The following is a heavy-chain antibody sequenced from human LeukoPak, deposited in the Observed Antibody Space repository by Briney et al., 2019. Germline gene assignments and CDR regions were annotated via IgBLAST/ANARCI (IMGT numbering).Heavy chain of an antibody. J-gene: IGHJ5*02. V-gene: IGHV3-23*01. D-gene: IGHD3-16*01. Sequence: RGSLRLSCAASGFTFSSYAMSWVRQAPGKGLEWVSAISGSGGSTYYADSVKGRFTISRDNSKNTLYLQMNSLRAEDTAVYYCAKDYAPTPYFDPWGQGTLVTVSS. CDR2: ISGSGGST. CDR1: GFTFSSYA. CDR3: AKDYAPTPYFDP.